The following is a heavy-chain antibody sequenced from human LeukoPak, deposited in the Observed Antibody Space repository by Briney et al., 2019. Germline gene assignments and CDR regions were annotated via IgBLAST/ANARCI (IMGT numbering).Heavy chain of an antibody. CDR3: ARAFFVAGSPDDY. J-gene: IGHJ4*02. V-gene: IGHV1-18*01. CDR2: ISAYNGNT. CDR1: GYTFTSYG. Sequence: AASVKVSYKASGYTFTSYGISWVRQAPGQGLEWMGWISAYNGNTNYAQKLQGRVTMTTDTSTSTAYMELRSLRSGDTAVYYCARAFFVAGSPDDYWGQGTLVTVSS. D-gene: IGHD6-19*01.